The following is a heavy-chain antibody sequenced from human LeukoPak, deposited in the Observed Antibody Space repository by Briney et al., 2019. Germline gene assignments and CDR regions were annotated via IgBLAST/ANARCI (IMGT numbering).Heavy chain of an antibody. CDR3: ARGQGTTTDLDY. CDR2: MNPNSGNT. Sequence: ASVKVSCKASGYTFTSYGISWVRQAPGQGLEWMGWMNPNSGNTGYAQKFQGRVTMTRNTSISTAYMELSSLRSEDTAVYYCARGQGTTTDLDYWGQGTLVTVSS. CDR1: GYTFTSYG. J-gene: IGHJ4*02. V-gene: IGHV1-8*02. D-gene: IGHD1-1*01.